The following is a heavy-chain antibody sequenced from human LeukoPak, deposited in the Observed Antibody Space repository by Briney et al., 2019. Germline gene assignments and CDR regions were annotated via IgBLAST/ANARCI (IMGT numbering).Heavy chain of an antibody. CDR3: TRAGPIDY. J-gene: IGHJ4*02. V-gene: IGHV3-66*01. CDR1: GFTVSSNY. Sequence: GGSLRLSCAVSGFTVSSNYMTWVRQAPGKGLEWLSVIYSGGSTHFADSVKGRFTISRDNAKNTVYLQMNSLRTEDTAVYYCTRAGPIDYWGQGTLVTVSS. D-gene: IGHD6-19*01. CDR2: IYSGGST.